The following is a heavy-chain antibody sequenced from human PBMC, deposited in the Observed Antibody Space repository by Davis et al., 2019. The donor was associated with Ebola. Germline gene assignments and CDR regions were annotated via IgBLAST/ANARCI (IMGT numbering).Heavy chain of an antibody. J-gene: IGHJ5*02. D-gene: IGHD6-19*01. CDR1: GFTFSSFA. CDR3: ARPGWPVAHPRWFDP. Sequence: GESLKISCAASGFTFSSFAMSWVRQTPGKGLEWVSSIDSATGSGPYYADTVKVRFTISRDESKNTLLLQINSLRAGDTAVYFCARPGWPVAHPRWFDPWGQGTQVTVSS. CDR2: IDSATGSGP. V-gene: IGHV3-23*05.